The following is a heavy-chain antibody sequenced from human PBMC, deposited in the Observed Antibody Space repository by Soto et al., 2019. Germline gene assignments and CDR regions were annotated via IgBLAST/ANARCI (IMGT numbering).Heavy chain of an antibody. CDR1: GFTFSSYG. CDR2: ISYDGSNK. V-gene: IGHV3-30*18. Sequence: GGSRSLSCAASGFTFSSYGMHWVRQAPGKGPWGVAVISYDGSNKYYADSVKGRFTISRDNSKNTLYLQMNSLRAEDTAVYYCAKDKDFDWLLPYYYYYGMDVWGQGTTVTVSS. D-gene: IGHD3-9*01. J-gene: IGHJ6*02. CDR3: AKDKDFDWLLPYYYYYGMDV.